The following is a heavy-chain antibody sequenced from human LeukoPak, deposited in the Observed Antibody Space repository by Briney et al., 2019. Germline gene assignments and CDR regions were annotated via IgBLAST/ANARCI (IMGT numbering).Heavy chain of an antibody. CDR1: GFTFSSYW. CDR2: IKQDGSEK. J-gene: IGHJ5*02. V-gene: IGHV3-7*03. CDR3: ARAPRFRLVGVPKGPFDP. Sequence: GGSLRLSCAASGFTFSSYWMSWVRQAPGKGLEWVANIKQDGSEKYYVDSVKGRFTISRDNAKNSLYLQMNSLRAEDTAVYYCARAPRFRLVGVPKGPFDPWGQGTLVTVSS. D-gene: IGHD1-26*01.